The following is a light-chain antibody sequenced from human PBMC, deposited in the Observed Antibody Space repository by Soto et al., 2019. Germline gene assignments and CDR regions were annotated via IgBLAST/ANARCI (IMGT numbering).Light chain of an antibody. CDR2: AAS. Sequence: DIQMTQSPSAVSASVGDRVTITCRASQGINTWLAWYQQKPGKAPELLIYAASTLQSGVPSRFSSGGSGTNFTLTISSLQPEDFATYYCQQPNTSPFAFGPGTKVDIK. J-gene: IGKJ3*01. V-gene: IGKV1-12*01. CDR1: QGINTW. CDR3: QQPNTSPFA.